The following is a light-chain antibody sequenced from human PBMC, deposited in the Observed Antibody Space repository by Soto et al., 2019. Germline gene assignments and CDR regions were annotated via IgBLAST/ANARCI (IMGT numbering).Light chain of an antibody. CDR2: KES. CDR1: QSISSW. Sequence: DIQMTQSPSTLSASVGDRVTITCRASQSISSWLAWYQQKPGKAPKLLIYKESSLESGVPSRFSGSGSGTEFTLTNSSLQPDDFANYYCQQYNSYWTFGQGTKVEIK. J-gene: IGKJ1*01. CDR3: QQYNSYWT. V-gene: IGKV1-5*03.